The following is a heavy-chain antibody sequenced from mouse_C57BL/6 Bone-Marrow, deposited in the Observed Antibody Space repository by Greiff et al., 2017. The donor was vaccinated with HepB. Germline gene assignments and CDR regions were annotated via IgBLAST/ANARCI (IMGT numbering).Heavy chain of an antibody. CDR3: ARNLIYYYAYYFDY. CDR2: IYPGSGNT. Sequence: VQLQESGAELVRPGASVKLSCKASGYTFTDYYINWVKQRPGQGLEWIARIYPGSGNTYYNEKFKGKATLTAEKSSSTAYMQLSSLTSEDSAVYFCARNLIYYYAYYFDYGGRGTTLTVSS. D-gene: IGHD1-1*01. CDR1: GYTFTDYY. V-gene: IGHV1-76*01. J-gene: IGHJ2*01.